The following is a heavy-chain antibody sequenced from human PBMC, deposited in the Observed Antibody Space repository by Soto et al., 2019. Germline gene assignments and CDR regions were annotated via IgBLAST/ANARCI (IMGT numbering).Heavy chain of an antibody. V-gene: IGHV3-33*06. CDR2: VWYDVSNK. Sequence: GGSLRLSCAASGFKFAIYGMHWVRQAPGKGLEWVAVVWYDVSNKYYADSVKGRFTISRDNSKSTLYLQLNSLRAEDTAVYYCAKDRSSSLDGMDVWGQGTRVTVSS. D-gene: IGHD6-13*01. CDR1: GFKFAIYG. J-gene: IGHJ6*02. CDR3: AKDRSSSLDGMDV.